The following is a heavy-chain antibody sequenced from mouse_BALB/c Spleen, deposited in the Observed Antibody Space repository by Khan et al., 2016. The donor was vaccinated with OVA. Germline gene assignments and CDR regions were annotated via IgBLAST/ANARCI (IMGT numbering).Heavy chain of an antibody. V-gene: IGHV3-2*02. CDR1: GYSITNNYA. D-gene: IGHD1-1*01. CDR3: ARGNYYGYYFDY. CDR2: ISYSGST. Sequence: EVQLQESGPGLVKPSQSLSLTCTVTGYSITNNYAWNWIRQFPGNKLEWMGYISYSGSTNYNPSLKSRIPITRDTSKNQFFLQLNSVTTEDTATYYCARGNYYGYYFDYWGQGTTLTVSS. J-gene: IGHJ2*01.